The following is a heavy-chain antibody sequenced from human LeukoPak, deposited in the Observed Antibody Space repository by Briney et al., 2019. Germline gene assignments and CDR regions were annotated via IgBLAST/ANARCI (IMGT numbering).Heavy chain of an antibody. CDR1: GFTFSSYA. CDR3: ARVWFDY. Sequence: PGGSLRLSCAASGFTFSSYAMHWVRQAPGKGLEWVAVISYDGSNKYYADSVKGGFTISRDNSKNTLYLQMNSLRAEDTAVYYCARVWFDYWGQGTLVTVSS. V-gene: IGHV3-30-3*01. CDR2: ISYDGSNK. D-gene: IGHD3-16*01. J-gene: IGHJ4*02.